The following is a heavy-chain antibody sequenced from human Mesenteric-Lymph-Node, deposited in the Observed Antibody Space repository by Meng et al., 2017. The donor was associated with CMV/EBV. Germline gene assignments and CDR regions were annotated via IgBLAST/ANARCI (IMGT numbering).Heavy chain of an antibody. CDR1: GFTFSDYS. J-gene: IGHJ6*02. V-gene: IGHV3-21*01. CDR3: VRDTFPLYCTSFNCYRDYYNGMDV. CDR2: ISPSSIYL. D-gene: IGHD2-8*01. Sequence: GESLKISCAASGFTFSDYSMNWVRQAPGKGLEWVSSISPSSIYLFYAGSVKGRFTISRDNAENSVYLQMNGLRAEDSAVYFCVRDTFPLYCTSFNCYRDYYNGMDVWGQGTTVTVSS.